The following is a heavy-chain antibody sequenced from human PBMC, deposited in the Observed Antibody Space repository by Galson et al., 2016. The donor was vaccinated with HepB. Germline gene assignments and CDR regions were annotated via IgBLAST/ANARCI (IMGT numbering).Heavy chain of an antibody. CDR1: GGSISSNTDY. D-gene: IGHD3-22*01. Sequence: SETLSLTCSVSGGSISSNTDYWGWIRQPPGKGLEWIGIVYSGGTSYYTASLKSRVTMSTDTSKNQFSLRLTSVTAADTAIYYCARVNRITMIVVLPGTFDIWGQGTLVTVSS. J-gene: IGHJ3*02. CDR2: VYSGGTS. V-gene: IGHV4-39*07. CDR3: ARVNRITMIVVLPGTFDI.